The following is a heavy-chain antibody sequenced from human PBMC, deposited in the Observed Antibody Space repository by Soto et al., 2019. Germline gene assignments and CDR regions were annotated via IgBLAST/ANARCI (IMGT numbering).Heavy chain of an antibody. CDR2: IKPSGGST. CDR1: GYTLTSYY. J-gene: IGHJ6*02. CDR3: AREIRVNSRPVYYYYYGMDV. Sequence: ASVKVSCNASGYTLTSYYLHWVRQAPGQGLGWMGIIKPSGGSTSYAQKFQGRVTMTRDTSTSTVYMELGSLRYEDTAVYYCAREIRVNSRPVYYYYYGMDVWGQGNTVTVYS. D-gene: IGHD6-6*01. V-gene: IGHV1-46*01.